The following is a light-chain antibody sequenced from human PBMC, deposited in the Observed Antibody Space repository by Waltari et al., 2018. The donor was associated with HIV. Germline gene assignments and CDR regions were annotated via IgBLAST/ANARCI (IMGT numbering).Light chain of an antibody. J-gene: IGLJ2*01. V-gene: IGLV1-40*01. CDR2: ANI. CDR3: QSYDSSLSGVV. Sequence: QSLLTQPPSVSGAPGQEVTISCTGSSSNIGAGYHVHWYQQVPGTAPKLLISANINRPSGVPDRFSGSKSGTSASLAITGLQAEDEADYYGQSYDSSLSGVVFGGGTKLTVL. CDR1: SSNIGAGYH.